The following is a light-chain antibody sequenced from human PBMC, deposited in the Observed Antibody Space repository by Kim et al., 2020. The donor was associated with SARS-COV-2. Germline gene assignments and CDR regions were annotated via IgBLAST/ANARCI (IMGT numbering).Light chain of an antibody. J-gene: IGKJ4*01. Sequence: SVAPGERAALSCRDSQNISNHLAWYQQKPGQDTRLLIYDASKRATGIPARFSGSGSGTDFTLTSSSLEPEDCAVYYCQLRYRRLTFGGGTKVEIK. CDR3: QLRYRRLT. CDR2: DAS. CDR1: QNISNH. V-gene: IGKV3-11*01.